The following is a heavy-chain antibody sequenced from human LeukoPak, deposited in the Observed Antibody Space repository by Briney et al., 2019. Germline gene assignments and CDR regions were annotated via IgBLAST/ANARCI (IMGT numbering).Heavy chain of an antibody. CDR1: IYSISSGYY. J-gene: IGHJ6*03. CDR2: IYHSGST. CDR3: AREGAAAGTFFYYYYYMDV. D-gene: IGHD6-13*01. V-gene: IGHV4-38-2*02. Sequence: SETLSLTCTVSIYSISSGYYWGWIGQPPGKGLEWIGSIYHSGSTYYNPSLKSRVTISVDTSKNQFSLKLSSVTAADTAVYYCAREGAAAGTFFYYYYYMDVWGKGTTVTVSS.